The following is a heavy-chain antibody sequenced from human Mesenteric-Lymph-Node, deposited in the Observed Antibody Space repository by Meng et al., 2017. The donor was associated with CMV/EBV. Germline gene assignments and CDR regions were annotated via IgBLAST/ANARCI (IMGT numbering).Heavy chain of an antibody. CDR2: IHYSGST. V-gene: IGHV4-31*03. CDR1: GGSITRCDYY. Sequence: TVSGGSITRCDYYWSWIRQHPGKGLEWIGYIHYSGSTYYNPSLASRVTISVDSSNNQFSLILSSVTAADTAVYYCASSSWSLYYFDNWGQGTLVTVSS. CDR3: ASSSWSLYYFDN. D-gene: IGHD6-13*01. J-gene: IGHJ4*01.